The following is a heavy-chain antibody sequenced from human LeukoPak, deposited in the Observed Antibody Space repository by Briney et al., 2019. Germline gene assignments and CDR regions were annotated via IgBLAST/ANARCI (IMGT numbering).Heavy chain of an antibody. J-gene: IGHJ4*02. CDR2: IIPIFGTA. Sequence: ASVKVSCKASSYIFINYGISWVRQAPGQGLEWMGGIIPIFGTANYAQKFQGRVTITADESTSTAYMELSSLRSEDTAVYYCASRKSKRPIGYCSSTSCYVLDYWGQGTLVTVSS. CDR1: SYIFINYG. CDR3: ASRKSKRPIGYCSSTSCYVLDY. D-gene: IGHD2-2*01. V-gene: IGHV1-69*13.